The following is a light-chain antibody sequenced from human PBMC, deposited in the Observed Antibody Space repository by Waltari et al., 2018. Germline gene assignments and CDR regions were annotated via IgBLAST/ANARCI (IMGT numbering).Light chain of an antibody. CDR2: DVT. V-gene: IGLV2-14*03. Sequence: SALTQPASVAGSPVQAITIPCTGIRSAIWISYFVSWYQHHPAKAPKAIIYDVTNRPSGISDHFSASKSANTASLTISQLRPQNERDYYCTSLTVHGVVLFGGGSQVTV. CDR1: RSAIWISYF. CDR3: TSLTVHGVVL. J-gene: IGLJ3*02.